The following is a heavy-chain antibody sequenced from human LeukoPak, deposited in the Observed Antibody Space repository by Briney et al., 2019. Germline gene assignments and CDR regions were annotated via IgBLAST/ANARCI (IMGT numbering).Heavy chain of an antibody. D-gene: IGHD4-17*01. J-gene: IGHJ6*03. CDR1: GYTFTSYD. CDR2: MNPNSGNT. Sequence: ASVKVSCKASGYTFTSYDINWVRQAPGQGHEWMGCMNPNSGNTGSAQKFQGRVTMTRNTSISTGYMELSSLRSEDTAVYYCAKRAYGDYGYYYYMDVWGEGTTVTVSS. CDR3: AKRAYGDYGYYYYMDV. V-gene: IGHV1-8*01.